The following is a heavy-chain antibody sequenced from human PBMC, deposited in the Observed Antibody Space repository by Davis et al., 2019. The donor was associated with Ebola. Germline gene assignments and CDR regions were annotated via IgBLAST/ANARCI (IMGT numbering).Heavy chain of an antibody. CDR1: AGTFSSYS. Sequence: SSVKVSCKASAGTFSSYSISWVRQAPGQGLVWMGGIIPLFGTANYAQNFQGRVTITADESTSTAYMELSSLRSEDTAVYYCARGGRELLFVLDYRSQGTLVTVSS. J-gene: IGHJ4*02. D-gene: IGHD3-10*01. CDR3: ARGGRELLFVLDY. V-gene: IGHV1-69*13. CDR2: IIPLFGTA.